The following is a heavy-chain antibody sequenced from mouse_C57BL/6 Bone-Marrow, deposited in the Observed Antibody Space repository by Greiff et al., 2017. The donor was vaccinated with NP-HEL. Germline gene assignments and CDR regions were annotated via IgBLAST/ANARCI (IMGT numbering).Heavy chain of an antibody. CDR1: GFSLTSYA. D-gene: IGHD4-1*01. CDR3: ARNRGTGREDYYAMDY. J-gene: IGHJ4*01. CDR2: IWTGGGT. Sequence: VQGVESGPGLVAPSQSLSITCTVSGFSLTSYAISWVRQPPGKGLEWLGVIWTGGGTNYNSALKSRLSLSKDNSKSQVFLKMNSLQTDDTARYYCARNRGTGREDYYAMDYWGQGTSVTVSS. V-gene: IGHV2-9-1*01.